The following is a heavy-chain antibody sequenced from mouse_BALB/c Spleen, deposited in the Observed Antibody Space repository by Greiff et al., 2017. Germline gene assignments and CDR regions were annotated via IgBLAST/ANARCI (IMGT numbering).Heavy chain of an antibody. CDR2: IDPANGNT. CDR1: GFNIKDTY. D-gene: IGHD2-4*01. V-gene: IGHV14-3*02. J-gene: IGHJ2*01. CDR3: ARRVITDDYDAVYFDY. Sequence: EVKLVESGAELVKPGASVKLSCTASGFNIKDTYMHWVKQRPEQGLEWIGRIDPANGNTKYDPKFQGKATITADTSSNTAYLQLSSLTSEDTAVYYCARRVITDDYDAVYFDYWGQGTTLTVSS.